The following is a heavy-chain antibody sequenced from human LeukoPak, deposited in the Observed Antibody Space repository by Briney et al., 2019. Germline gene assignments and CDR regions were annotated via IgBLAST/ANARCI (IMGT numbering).Heavy chain of an antibody. CDR3: AKARLMTTVVRGPFDY. CDR1: GFTFSSYA. CDR2: ISWNSGST. V-gene: IGHV3-23*01. D-gene: IGHD4-23*01. J-gene: IGHJ4*02. Sequence: GGSLRLSCAASGFTFSSYAMHWVRQAPGKGLEWVAGISWNSGSTYYADSVKGRFTISRDNSKNTLYLQMNSLRAEDTAVYYCAKARLMTTVVRGPFDYWGQGTLVTVSS.